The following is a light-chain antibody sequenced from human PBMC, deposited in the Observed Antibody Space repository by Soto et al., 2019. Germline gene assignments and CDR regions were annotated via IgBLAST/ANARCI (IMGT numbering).Light chain of an antibody. Sequence: EIVMTQSPTTLSVSPGERATLSCRASQSVRDNLAWYQQKPGQAPRLLIYGASTRATGIPARFSGSGSGTEFTLTIRSLQSEDFAVYYCQHYDNWPPLFGPGTKVDIK. CDR1: QSVRDN. CDR3: QHYDNWPPL. V-gene: IGKV3-15*01. CDR2: GAS. J-gene: IGKJ3*01.